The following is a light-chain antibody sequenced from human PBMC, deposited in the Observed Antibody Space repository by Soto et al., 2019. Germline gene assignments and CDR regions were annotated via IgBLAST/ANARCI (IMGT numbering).Light chain of an antibody. Sequence: DIQMTQSPSTLSATVGDRVTITCRASQSINIWLAWYQQKPGKAPKVLIYKASNLQSGVPSRFSGCGSGTEFTLTISSLQPDDFATYYCQQYYTNSPYTFGQGTRVEMK. CDR3: QQYYTNSPYT. CDR2: KAS. CDR1: QSINIW. V-gene: IGKV1-5*03. J-gene: IGKJ2*01.